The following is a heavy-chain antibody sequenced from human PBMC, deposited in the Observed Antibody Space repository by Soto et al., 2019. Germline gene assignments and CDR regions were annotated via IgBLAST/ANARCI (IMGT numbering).Heavy chain of an antibody. J-gene: IGHJ4*02. CDR3: ARDTYEQPLSFDY. V-gene: IGHV3-48*02. CDR1: GFTFSSYS. CDR2: ISSSSSTI. D-gene: IGHD6-13*01. Sequence: EVQLVESGGGLVQPGGSLRLSCAASGFTFSSYSMNWVRQAPGKGLEWVSYISSSSSTIYYADSVKGRFTISRDNAKNSLSLQMNSLRDEDTAVYYCARDTYEQPLSFDYWGQGTLVTVSS.